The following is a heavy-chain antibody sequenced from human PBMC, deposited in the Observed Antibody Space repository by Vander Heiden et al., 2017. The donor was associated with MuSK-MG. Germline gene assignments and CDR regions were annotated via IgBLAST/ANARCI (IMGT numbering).Heavy chain of an antibody. Sequence: QVQLVQSGAEVKKPGSSVKVSCKASGGTFSSYAISWVRQAPGQGLEWMGGIIPIFGTANYAQKFQGRVTITADESTSTAYMELSSLRSEDTAVYYCARTPAPDGYSYGYNYYYGMDVWGQGTTVTVSS. CDR1: GGTFSSYA. J-gene: IGHJ6*02. D-gene: IGHD5-18*01. CDR3: ARTPAPDGYSYGYNYYYGMDV. CDR2: IIPIFGTA. V-gene: IGHV1-69*01.